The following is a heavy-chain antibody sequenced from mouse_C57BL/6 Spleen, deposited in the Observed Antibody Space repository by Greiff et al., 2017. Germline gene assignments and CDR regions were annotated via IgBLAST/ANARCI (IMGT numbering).Heavy chain of an antibody. CDR3: TTLTAQTPFAY. Sequence: VHVKQSGAELVRPGASVKLSCTASGFNIKDDYMHWVKQRPEQGLEWIGWIDPENGDTEYASKFQGKATITADTSSNTAYLQLSSLTSEDTAVYYCTTLTAQTPFAYWGQGTLVTVSA. CDR1: GFNIKDDY. D-gene: IGHD3-2*02. J-gene: IGHJ3*01. CDR2: IDPENGDT. V-gene: IGHV14-4*01.